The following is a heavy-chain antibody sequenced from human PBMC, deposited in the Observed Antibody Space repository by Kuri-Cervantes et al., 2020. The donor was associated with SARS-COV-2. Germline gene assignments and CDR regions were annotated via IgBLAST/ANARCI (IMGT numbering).Heavy chain of an antibody. V-gene: IGHV3-74*01. Sequence: GGSLRLSCAASGFTFSSYWMHWVRQAPGKGLVWVSRINSDGSSTSYADSVKSRFTISRDNAKNTLYLQMNSLRAEDTAVYYCARDGYWTNWYFDLWGRGTLVTVSS. CDR1: GFTFSSYW. CDR3: ARDGYWTNWYFDL. D-gene: IGHD2-2*03. J-gene: IGHJ2*01. CDR2: INSDGSST.